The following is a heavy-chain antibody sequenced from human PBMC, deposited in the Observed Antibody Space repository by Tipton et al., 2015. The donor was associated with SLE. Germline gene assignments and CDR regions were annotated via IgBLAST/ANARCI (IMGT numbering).Heavy chain of an antibody. CDR1: GGSISTSTYY. V-gene: IGHV4-39*07. CDR2: IYYSGDT. CDR3: ARDQGALSPYFDS. D-gene: IGHD4/OR15-4a*01. J-gene: IGHJ4*02. Sequence: TLSLTCTVSGGSISTSTYYWGCIRQPPGKGLEWIGGIYYSGDTHYNPSLMSRVTISVDMSKNQFSLKLSSVTAADTAVYYCARDQGALSPYFDSWGQGTLVTVSS.